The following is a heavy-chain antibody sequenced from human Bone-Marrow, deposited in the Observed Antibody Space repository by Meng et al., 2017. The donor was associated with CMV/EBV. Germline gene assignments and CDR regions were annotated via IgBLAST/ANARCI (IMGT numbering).Heavy chain of an antibody. D-gene: IGHD5-18*01. CDR3: ASVPVDTAMVRGYYYGMDV. CDR2: IRYDGSNK. V-gene: IGHV3-30*02. Sequence: GGSLRLSCAASGFTFSSYGMHWVRQAPGKGLEWVAFIRYDGSNKYYADSVKGRFTISRDNSKNTLYLQMNSLRAEDTAVYYCASVPVDTAMVRGYYYGMDVWGQGTTVTVSS. J-gene: IGHJ6*02. CDR1: GFTFSSYG.